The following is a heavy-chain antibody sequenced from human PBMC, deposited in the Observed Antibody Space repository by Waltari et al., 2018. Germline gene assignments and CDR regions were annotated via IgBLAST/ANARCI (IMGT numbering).Heavy chain of an antibody. D-gene: IGHD1-7*01. Sequence: QVQLVQSGAEVKKPGASVKVSCKVSGYTLTELSMHWVRQAPGKGLEWMGGLDPEDGETIYAQKVQGRVTMTEDTSKDTAYMELSSLRSEDTAVYYCATGTDWNYGPDWGQGTLVTVSS. V-gene: IGHV1-24*01. CDR3: ATGTDWNYGPD. CDR2: LDPEDGET. CDR1: GYTLTELS. J-gene: IGHJ4*02.